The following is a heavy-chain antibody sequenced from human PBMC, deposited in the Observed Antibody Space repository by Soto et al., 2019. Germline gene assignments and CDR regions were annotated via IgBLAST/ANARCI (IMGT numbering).Heavy chain of an antibody. Sequence: GGSLRLSCAASGFSFSSYAMSWFRQAPGKGLEWVSAISGSGGSTYYADSVKGRFTISRDNSKNTLYLQMNSLRAEDTAVYYCAKALVSWTHNWFDPWGQGTLVTVS. CDR1: GFSFSSYA. J-gene: IGHJ5*02. CDR3: AKALVSWTHNWFDP. V-gene: IGHV3-23*01. CDR2: ISGSGGST. D-gene: IGHD5-12*01.